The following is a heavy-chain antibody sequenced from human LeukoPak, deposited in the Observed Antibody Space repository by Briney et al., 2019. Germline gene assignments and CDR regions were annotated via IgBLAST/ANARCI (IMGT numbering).Heavy chain of an antibody. CDR3: ARSTVTYYYYYMDV. CDR1: GGSFSGYY. V-gene: IGHV4-34*01. J-gene: IGHJ6*03. Sequence: SETLSLTCAVYGGSFSGYYWSWIRQPPVKGLEWIGEINHSGSTNYNPSLKSRVNISVDTSKNQFSLKLSSVTAADTAVYYCARSTVTYYYYYMDVWGKGTTVTVSS. CDR2: INHSGST. D-gene: IGHD4-11*01.